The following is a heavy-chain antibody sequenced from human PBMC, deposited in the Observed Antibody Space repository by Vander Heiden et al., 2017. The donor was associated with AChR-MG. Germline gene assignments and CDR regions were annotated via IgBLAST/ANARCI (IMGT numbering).Heavy chain of an antibody. CDR3: TTEDSVSGYFDY. CDR2: IKSKTDGGTT. CDR1: GFPFSNAW. J-gene: IGHJ4*02. Sequence: EVQLVESGGGLVKPGGSLRLSCAASGFPFSNAWMSWVRQAPGKGLEWVGRIKSKTDGGTTDYAAPVKGRFTISRDDSKNTLYLQMNSLKTEDTAVYYCTTEDSVSGYFDYWGQGTLVTVSS. D-gene: IGHD1-1*01. V-gene: IGHV3-15*01.